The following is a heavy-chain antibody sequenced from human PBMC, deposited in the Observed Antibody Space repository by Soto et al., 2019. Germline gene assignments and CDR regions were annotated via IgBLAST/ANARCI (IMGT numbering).Heavy chain of an antibody. CDR2: INHSGST. V-gene: IGHV4-34*01. CDR3: ARVVSGAPDY. CDR1: GGSFSGYY. D-gene: IGHD3-10*01. J-gene: IGHJ4*02. Sequence: SETLSLTCAVYGGSFSGYYWSWIRQPPGKGLEWIGEINHSGSTNYNPSLKSRVTISVDTSKNQFSLKLSSVTAADTAVYYCARVVSGAPDYWGQGTLVTVSS.